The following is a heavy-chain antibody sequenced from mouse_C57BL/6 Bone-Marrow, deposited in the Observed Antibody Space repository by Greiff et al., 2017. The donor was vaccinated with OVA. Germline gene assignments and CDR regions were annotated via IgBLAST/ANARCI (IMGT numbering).Heavy chain of an antibody. CDR2: IRSKSNNYAT. V-gene: IGHV10-1*01. D-gene: IGHD2-3*01. Sequence: EVKLQESGGGLVQPKGSLKLSCAASGFSFNTYAMNWVRQAPGKGLEWVARIRSKSNNYATYYADSVKDRFTISRDDSESMLYLQMNNLKTEDTPMYSCVRGDGYYDYFDYWGQGTTLTVSS. CDR1: GFSFNTYA. J-gene: IGHJ2*01. CDR3: VRGDGYYDYFDY.